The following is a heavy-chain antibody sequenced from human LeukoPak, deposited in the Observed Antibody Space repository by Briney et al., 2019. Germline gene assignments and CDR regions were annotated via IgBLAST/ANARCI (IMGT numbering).Heavy chain of an antibody. CDR3: ARGGAAAGTSVDY. CDR2: INHSGST. J-gene: IGHJ4*02. Sequence: SETLSLTCAVYGGSFSGYYWSWIRQPPGKGLEWIGEINHSGSTNYNPSLKSRVTISVDTSKNQFSLKLSPVNAADTAEYYCARGGAAAGTSVDYWGQGTLVTVSS. CDR1: GGSFSGYY. V-gene: IGHV4-34*01. D-gene: IGHD6-13*01.